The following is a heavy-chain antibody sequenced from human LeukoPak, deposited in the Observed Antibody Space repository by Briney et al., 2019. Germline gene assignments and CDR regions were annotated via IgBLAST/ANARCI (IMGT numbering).Heavy chain of an antibody. CDR3: ARDSLEYSRSSGFDY. Sequence: GGSLRLSCAASGFTFRSNSMNWVRQDPGKGQEWGSAISSGSSYKYGTDSVRGRFSISRDNANDSLYLQMICLRAEDTAVYYCARDSLEYSRSSGFDYWGQGTLVTVSS. D-gene: IGHD6-6*01. J-gene: IGHJ4*02. V-gene: IGHV3-21*01. CDR1: GFTFRSNS. CDR2: ISSGSSYK.